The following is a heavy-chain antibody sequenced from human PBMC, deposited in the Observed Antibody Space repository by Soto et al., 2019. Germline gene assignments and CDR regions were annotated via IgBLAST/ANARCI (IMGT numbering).Heavy chain of an antibody. V-gene: IGHV3-23*01. D-gene: IGHD2-8*01. Sequence: EVQLLESGGGLVQPGGSLRLSCAASGFTFSSYAMSWVRQAPGKGLEWVSAISVSTITTYYADSVKGRFTISRDNSKNTLYLQMISLRAEDTAVYYCAKEYLRHMDVWGKGTTVTVSS. CDR3: AKEYLRHMDV. CDR1: GFTFSSYA. J-gene: IGHJ6*03. CDR2: ISVSTITT.